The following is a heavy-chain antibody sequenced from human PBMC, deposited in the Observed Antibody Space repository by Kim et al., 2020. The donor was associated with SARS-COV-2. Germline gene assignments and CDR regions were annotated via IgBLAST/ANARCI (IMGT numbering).Heavy chain of an antibody. D-gene: IGHD3-10*01. J-gene: IGHJ2*01. CDR1: GGSISSGDYY. CDR2: IYYSGST. V-gene: IGHV4-30-4*01. CDR3: ARGKGITMVRGVPHYWYFDL. Sequence: SETLSLTCTVYGGSISSGDYYWSWIRQPPGKGLEWMGYIYYSGSTYYNPSLKSRVTISVDTSKNQFSLKLSSVTAADTAVYYCARGKGITMVRGVPHYWYFDLWGRGTLVTVSS.